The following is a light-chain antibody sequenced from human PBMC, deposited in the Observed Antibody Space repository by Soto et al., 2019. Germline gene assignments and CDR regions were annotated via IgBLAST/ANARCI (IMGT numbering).Light chain of an antibody. Sequence: ALTQPASVSGSPGQSITISCTGTSSDVGGYNYVSWYQQHPGKAPKLMIYEVSNRPSGVSNRFSGSKSGNTASLTISGLQAEDEADYYCSSYTSSSSYVFGTGTKV. CDR1: SSDVGGYNY. J-gene: IGLJ1*01. CDR2: EVS. CDR3: SSYTSSSSYV. V-gene: IGLV2-14*01.